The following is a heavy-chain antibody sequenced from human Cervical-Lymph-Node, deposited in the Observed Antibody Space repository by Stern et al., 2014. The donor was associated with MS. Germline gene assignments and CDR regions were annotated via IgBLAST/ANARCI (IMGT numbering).Heavy chain of an antibody. J-gene: IGHJ2*01. D-gene: IGHD1-26*01. CDR1: GYTFTSYY. Sequence: QMQLVQSGAEVKKPGASVKVSCKASGYTFTSYYMHLVRQAPGPGLEWMGIINPSGGSTSYAQKFQGRVTMTRDTSTSTVYMELSSLRSEDTAVYYCARELSGSYRSYWYFDLWGRGTLVTVSS. CDR2: INPSGGST. CDR3: ARELSGSYRSYWYFDL. V-gene: IGHV1-46*01.